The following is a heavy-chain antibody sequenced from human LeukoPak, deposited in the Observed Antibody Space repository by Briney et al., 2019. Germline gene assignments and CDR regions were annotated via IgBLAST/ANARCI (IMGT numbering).Heavy chain of an antibody. Sequence: SETLSLTCAVSGYSISSGYYWGWIRQPPGKGLEWIGSIYHSGSTYYNPSLKSRVTISVDTSKNQFSLKLSSVTAADTAVYYCARTSGPWGNWFDPWGQGTLVTVSS. D-gene: IGHD5-12*01. CDR3: ARTSGPWGNWFDP. CDR2: IYHSGST. J-gene: IGHJ5*02. CDR1: GYSISSGYY. V-gene: IGHV4-38-2*01.